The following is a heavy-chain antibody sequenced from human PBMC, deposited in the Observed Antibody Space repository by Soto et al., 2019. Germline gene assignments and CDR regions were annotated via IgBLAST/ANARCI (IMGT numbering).Heavy chain of an antibody. CDR3: AKGYYTWIQLWLPDY. CDR1: GFTFSNYG. D-gene: IGHD5-18*01. Sequence: QVQLVESGGGVVQPGGSLRLSCAASGFTFSNYGMHWVRQAPGKGLEWVALISYDGSNKYHADSVRGRFTISRDNSKNTLYLQMNSLRAKDTAVYYCAKGYYTWIQLWLPDYWGQGTLVTVSS. V-gene: IGHV3-30*18. J-gene: IGHJ4*02. CDR2: ISYDGSNK.